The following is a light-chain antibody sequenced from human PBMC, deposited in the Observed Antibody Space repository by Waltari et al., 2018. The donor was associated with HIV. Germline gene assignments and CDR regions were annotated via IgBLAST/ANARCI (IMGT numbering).Light chain of an antibody. CDR1: NSDIGSYDY. CDR2: EVT. J-gene: IGLJ2*01. Sequence: QSALTQPPSASGSPGQSVTLSCTGSNSDIGSYDYVSWYQLHPGKAPKLVISEVTKPPPGFSDRFSGSKSANTAFLTVSGLQAEDEADYYCSSFAYRDGFYVLFGGGTRLTVL. CDR3: SSFAYRDGFYVL. V-gene: IGLV2-8*01.